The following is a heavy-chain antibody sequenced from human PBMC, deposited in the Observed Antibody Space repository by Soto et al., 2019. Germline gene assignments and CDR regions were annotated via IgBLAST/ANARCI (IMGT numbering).Heavy chain of an antibody. Sequence: QLQLQESGPGLVKPSETLSLTCTVSGGSTSSTSYYWAWIRQPPGKGLEWIASIYYSGTTSYNPSLKSRATISVETSKNQLSLKLTYVTAADTAVYYCASQYNATWLDPWGQGTLVTVS. CDR1: GGSTSSTSYY. V-gene: IGHV4-39*01. CDR2: IYYSGTT. D-gene: IGHD1-1*01. CDR3: ASQYNATWLDP. J-gene: IGHJ5*02.